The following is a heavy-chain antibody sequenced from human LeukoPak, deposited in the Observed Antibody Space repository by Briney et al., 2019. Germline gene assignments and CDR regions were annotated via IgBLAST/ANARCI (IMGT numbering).Heavy chain of an antibody. D-gene: IGHD4/OR15-4a*01. J-gene: IGHJ4*02. Sequence: SGGSLRLSCTVSGFSVSDNSMSWVRQAPGKGLEWVSFIYSGTTHYSDSVKGRFTISRDNSKNTLCLQMNSLRAEDTAVYYCARRAGAYSHPYDYWGQGTLVTVSS. CDR1: GFSVSDNS. CDR2: IYSGTT. V-gene: IGHV3-53*01. CDR3: ARRAGAYSHPYDY.